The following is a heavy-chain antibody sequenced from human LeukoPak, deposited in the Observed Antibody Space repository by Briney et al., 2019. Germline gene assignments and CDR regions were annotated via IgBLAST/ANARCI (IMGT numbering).Heavy chain of an antibody. D-gene: IGHD3-3*01. CDR3: ARCSHDFWSGYYIDP. CDR2: IYYSGST. J-gene: IGHJ5*02. CDR1: GGSISSGGYY. Sequence: SQTLSLTCTVSGGSISSGGYYWSWIRQDPGKGLEWIGYIYYSGSTYYNPSLKSRVTISVDTSKNQFSLKLSSVTAADTAVYYCARCSHDFWSGYYIDPWGQGTLVTVSS. V-gene: IGHV4-31*03.